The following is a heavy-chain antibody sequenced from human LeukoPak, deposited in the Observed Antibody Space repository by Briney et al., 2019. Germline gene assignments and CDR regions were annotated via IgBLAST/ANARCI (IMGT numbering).Heavy chain of an antibody. V-gene: IGHV1-69*05. Sequence: GASVKVSCKASGGTFSSYAISWVRQAPGQGLEWMGGIIPIFGTANYAQKFQGRVTITTDESTSTAYMELSSLRSEDTAVYYCARGSGYCSSTSCYAFDIWGQGTMVTVSS. CDR1: GGTFSSYA. J-gene: IGHJ3*02. CDR2: IIPIFGTA. D-gene: IGHD2-2*01. CDR3: ARGSGYCSSTSCYAFDI.